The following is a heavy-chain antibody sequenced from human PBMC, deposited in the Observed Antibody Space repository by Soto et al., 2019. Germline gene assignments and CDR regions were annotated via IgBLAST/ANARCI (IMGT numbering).Heavy chain of an antibody. V-gene: IGHV1-8*01. CDR2: MNPNSGNT. J-gene: IGHJ4*02. CDR3: ARGDSTTETSGY. Sequence: QVQLVQSGAEVKKPGASVKVSCKASGYTFTSYDINWVRQATGQGLEWMGWMNPNSGNTGYAQKFQGRVTMTRNPSISTAYMKLSRLRSEDTAVYYCARGDSTTETSGYWGQGTLVTVSS. D-gene: IGHD4-4*01. CDR1: GYTFTSYD.